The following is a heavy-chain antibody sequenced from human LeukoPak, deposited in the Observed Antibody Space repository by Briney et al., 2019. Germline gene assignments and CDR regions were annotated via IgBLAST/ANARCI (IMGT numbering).Heavy chain of an antibody. J-gene: IGHJ5*02. V-gene: IGHV3-13*01. CDR1: GFTFSSYD. D-gene: IGHD4-17*01. CDR3: ARSYGDHNWFDP. Sequence: GSLRLSCAASGFTFSSYDMHWARQATGKGLEWVSAIGTAGDTYYPGSVKGRFTISRENAKNSLYLQMNSLRAGDTAVYYCARSYGDHNWFDPWGQGTLVTVSS. CDR2: IGTAGDT.